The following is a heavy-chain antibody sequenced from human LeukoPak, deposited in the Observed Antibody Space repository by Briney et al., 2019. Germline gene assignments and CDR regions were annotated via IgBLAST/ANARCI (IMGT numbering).Heavy chain of an antibody. CDR1: GYTFTRYF. CDR2: IYPNSGGT. V-gene: IGHV1-2*02. J-gene: IGHJ4*02. CDR3: ARFSGSSNFDY. D-gene: IGHD1-26*01. Sequence: ASVKVSCRASGYTFTRYFMHWVRQAPGQGLEWMGWIYPNSGGTKYAQKFQGRVTMTRDTSISTTYMELSRLRSYDTAVYYCARFSGSSNFDYWGQGTLVTVSS.